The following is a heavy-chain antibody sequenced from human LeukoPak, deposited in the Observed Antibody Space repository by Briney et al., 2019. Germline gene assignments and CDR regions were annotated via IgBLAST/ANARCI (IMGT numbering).Heavy chain of an antibody. Sequence: ASVKVSCKASGYTFTSYGISWVRQAPGQGLEWMGWISTYNGNTNYAQKFQGRVTITTDESTSTAYMELSSLRSEDTAVYYCARVGAFDIWGQGTMVTVSS. V-gene: IGHV1-18*01. CDR3: ARVGAFDI. J-gene: IGHJ3*02. CDR2: ISTYNGNT. CDR1: GYTFTSYG.